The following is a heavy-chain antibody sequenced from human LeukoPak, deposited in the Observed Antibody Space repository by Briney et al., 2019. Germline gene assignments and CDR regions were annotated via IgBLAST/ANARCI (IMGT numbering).Heavy chain of an antibody. V-gene: IGHV3-7*01. CDR3: ARDSDIAVAGWGHGSLHAFEI. Sequence: GGSLRLSCAASGFTFSSYWMIWVRQAPGKGLEWVANIKQDGTEKYYVDSVKGRFTISRDNAKNSLYLQMNSLRAEDTAVYYCARDSDIAVAGWGHGSLHAFEIWGQGTKVTVSS. CDR1: GFTFSSYW. CDR2: IKQDGTEK. D-gene: IGHD6-19*01. J-gene: IGHJ3*02.